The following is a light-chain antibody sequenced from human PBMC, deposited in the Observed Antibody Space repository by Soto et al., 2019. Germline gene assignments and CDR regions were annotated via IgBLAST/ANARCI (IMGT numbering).Light chain of an antibody. CDR1: SSDVGGYNY. V-gene: IGLV2-14*01. J-gene: IGLJ2*01. CDR3: SSYTSSSTLVV. Sequence: QSALTQPASVSGSPGQSITISCTGTSSDVGGYNYVSWYQQHPGKAPKLMIYDVINRPSGVSNRFSGSKSGNTASLTISGLQDEDEADYYCSSYTSSSTLVVFGGGTKVTVL. CDR2: DVI.